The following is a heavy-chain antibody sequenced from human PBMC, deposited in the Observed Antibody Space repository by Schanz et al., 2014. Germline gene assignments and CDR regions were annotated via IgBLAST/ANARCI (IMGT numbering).Heavy chain of an antibody. D-gene: IGHD3-10*01. V-gene: IGHV4-34*01. CDR2: INHSAST. J-gene: IGHJ4*02. CDR3: RVWFGELRLDY. Sequence: QVQLQQWGAGLLKPSETLSLTCAVYGGSFGDSYWSWVRQSPGKGLEWIGEINHSASTKYNPSLKSRVPMSQDTSKTQFSLKLSSVTAADTAVYYCRVWFGELRLDYWGQGTLVTVSS. CDR1: GGSFGDSY.